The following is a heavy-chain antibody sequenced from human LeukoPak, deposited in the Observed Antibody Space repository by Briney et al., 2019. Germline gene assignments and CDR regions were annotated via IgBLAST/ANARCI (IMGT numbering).Heavy chain of an antibody. V-gene: IGHV3-30*02. CDR1: GFSLRGYG. J-gene: IGHJ4*02. Sequence: GGPLRLSCAASGFSLRGYGMHGLRQAPGKGVEWVAFIRYDGSNPYHADSVKGRFPLSRDNSKNTLYLQMNSRRVEDAAVYHCAIKCGGNCGGDHWGQGTLVIVSS. CDR3: AIKCGGNCGGDH. D-gene: IGHD2-21*02. CDR2: IRYDGSNP.